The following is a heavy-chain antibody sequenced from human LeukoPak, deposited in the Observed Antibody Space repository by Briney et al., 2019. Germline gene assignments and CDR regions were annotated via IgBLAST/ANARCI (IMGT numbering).Heavy chain of an antibody. Sequence: GTLRLSCAASGFTFSSYGMSWIRQPPGKGLEWIGSIYHSGSTYYNPSLKSRVTISVDTSKNQFSLKLSSVTAADTAVYYCASGRGYFDYWGQGTLVTVSS. CDR1: GFTFSSYG. CDR3: ASGRGYFDY. CDR2: IYHSGST. J-gene: IGHJ4*02. V-gene: IGHV4-38-2*01. D-gene: IGHD6-13*01.